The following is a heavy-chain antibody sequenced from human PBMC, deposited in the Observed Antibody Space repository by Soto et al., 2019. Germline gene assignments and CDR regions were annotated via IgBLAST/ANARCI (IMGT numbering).Heavy chain of an antibody. CDR1: GSPFTSYA. J-gene: IGHJ5*02. CDR2: INAGNGNT. Sequence: GASVKVFCKASGSPFTSYAMHWVRQAPGQRLEWMGRINAGNGNTKYSQKFQGRVTITRDTSASTAYMELSSLRSEDTAVYYCARELGYDSGGYPGRRWFDPWGQGTLVTVSS. CDR3: ARELGYDSGGYPGRRWFDP. V-gene: IGHV1-3*01. D-gene: IGHD3-22*01.